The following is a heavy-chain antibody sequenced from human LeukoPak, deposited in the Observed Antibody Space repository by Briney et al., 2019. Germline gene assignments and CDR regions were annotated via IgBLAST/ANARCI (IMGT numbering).Heavy chain of an antibody. D-gene: IGHD2-15*01. V-gene: IGHV3-23*01. CDR3: AKCVGGSTYSPFDY. CDR2: ISGGGGST. CDR1: GFTFNNYA. J-gene: IGHJ4*02. Sequence: QPGGSLRLSCAASGFTFNNYAMSWVRQAPGKGLEWVSVISGGGGSTDYADSVKGRFTTSRDNTKNTLYLQINSLRSEDTAVYYCAKCVGGSTYSPFDYWGQGTLVTVSS.